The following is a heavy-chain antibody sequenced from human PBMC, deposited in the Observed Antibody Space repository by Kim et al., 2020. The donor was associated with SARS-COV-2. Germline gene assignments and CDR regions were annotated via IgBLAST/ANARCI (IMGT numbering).Heavy chain of an antibody. CDR3: AKESGSGSYYAWTYYYYGTDV. CDR2: ISYDGSNK. V-gene: IGHV3-30*18. D-gene: IGHD3-10*01. J-gene: IGHJ6*02. Sequence: GGSLRLSCAASGFTFSSYGMHWVRQAPGKGLEWVAVISYDGSNKYYADSVKGRFTISRDNSKNTLYLQMNSLRAEDTAVYYCAKESGSGSYYAWTYYYYGTDVCGQGTPVTVSS. CDR1: GFTFSSYG.